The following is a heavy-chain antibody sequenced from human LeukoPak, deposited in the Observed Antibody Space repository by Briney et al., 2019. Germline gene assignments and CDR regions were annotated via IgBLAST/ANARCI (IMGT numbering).Heavy chain of an antibody. CDR3: ARPVPYGGTTIGSDAFDV. J-gene: IGHJ3*01. Sequence: SETLSLTCTVSGDSISSNSHSWGWIRQPPGKGLEWIGSIFYSGSTYYNPSLKSRVIISVDTSKNQFSLKVSSVTATDTAVYYCARPVPYGGTTIGSDAFDVWGAGTSVTASS. CDR2: IFYSGST. CDR1: GDSISSNSHS. V-gene: IGHV4-39*01. D-gene: IGHD4-23*01.